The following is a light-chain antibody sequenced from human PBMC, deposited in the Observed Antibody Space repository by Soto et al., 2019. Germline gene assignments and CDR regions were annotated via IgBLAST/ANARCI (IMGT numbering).Light chain of an antibody. CDR3: HQRQSWPRT. CDR1: QSILNY. Sequence: DIQMTQSPSSLSASVGDRATITCRAGQSILNYLSWYQLKPGKAPRLLMYGAASLQSGVPSRFSGSGSGTDFTLTISSLAPEDFAIYYCHQRQSWPRTFGQGTKVDIK. J-gene: IGKJ1*01. CDR2: GAA. V-gene: IGKV1-39*01.